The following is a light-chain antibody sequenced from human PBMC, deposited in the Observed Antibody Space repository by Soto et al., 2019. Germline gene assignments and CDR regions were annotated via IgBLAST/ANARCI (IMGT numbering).Light chain of an antibody. V-gene: IGKV3-20*01. CDR3: QQYGSSRWT. CDR1: QSVSSN. CDR2: DAS. J-gene: IGKJ1*01. Sequence: EIVMTQSPTILSVSPGERATLSCRASQSVSSNLAWYQQKPGQAPRLLIYDASTRATGIPARFSGSGAGTDSALTISRREPEDVAVDYCQQYGSSRWTFGQGTKVDI.